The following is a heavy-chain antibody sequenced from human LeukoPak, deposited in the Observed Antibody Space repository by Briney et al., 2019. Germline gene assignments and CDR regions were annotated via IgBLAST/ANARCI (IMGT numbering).Heavy chain of an antibody. Sequence: GRSLRLSCAASGFTFDDHAMHWVRQAPGKGLEWVSGISWNSGSIGYADSVKGRFTISRDNAKNSLYLQMNSLRAEDTALYYCAKDVYGSGTVGEAFDYWCQGTLVTVSS. V-gene: IGHV3-9*01. CDR1: GFTFDDHA. CDR2: ISWNSGSI. CDR3: AKDVYGSGTVGEAFDY. J-gene: IGHJ4*02. D-gene: IGHD3-10*01.